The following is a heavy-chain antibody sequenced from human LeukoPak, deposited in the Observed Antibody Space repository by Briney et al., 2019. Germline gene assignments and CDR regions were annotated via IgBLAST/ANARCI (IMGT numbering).Heavy chain of an antibody. J-gene: IGHJ3*02. CDR1: GYTFTNYF. D-gene: IGHD6-19*01. Sequence: GASVNVSFKASGYTFTNYFIHWVRQAPGQGLEWMGLINPRIGSRTYAQKFQGRVTMTRDTSTSTVYMELSSLTSEDTAVYFCAKERQWHKEVFEIWGMGTMVTSLQ. V-gene: IGHV1-46*01. CDR3: AKERQWHKEVFEI. CDR2: INPRIGSR.